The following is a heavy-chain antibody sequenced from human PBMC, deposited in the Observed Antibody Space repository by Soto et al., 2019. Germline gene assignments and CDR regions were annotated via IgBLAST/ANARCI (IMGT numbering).Heavy chain of an antibody. J-gene: IGHJ6*02. CDR2: ITAFNGNT. CDR1: GYTFTRYG. V-gene: IGHV1-18*01. CDR3: AREVEGYGSGSYFKAYYFGMDV. Sequence: VSVKVSCKASGYTFTRYGISWVRQAPGQGLEWMGWITAFNGNTNYAQKLQDRVTITTDTSTSTAYMELRSLRSDDTAVYYCAREVEGYGSGSYFKAYYFGMDVWGQGTTVTVSS. D-gene: IGHD3-10*01.